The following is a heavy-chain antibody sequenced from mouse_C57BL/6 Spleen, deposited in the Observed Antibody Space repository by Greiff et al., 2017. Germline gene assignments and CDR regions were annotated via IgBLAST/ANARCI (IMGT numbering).Heavy chain of an antibody. CDR1: GYTFTSYW. CDR2: IDPSDSYT. J-gene: IGHJ2*01. CDR3: AKGGGNYSLDY. D-gene: IGHD2-1*01. Sequence: QVQLKQPGAELVMPGASVKLSCKASGYTFTSYWMHWVKQRPGQGLEWIGEIDPSDSYTNYNQKFKGKSTLTVDKSSSTAYMQLSSLTSEDSAVYYCAKGGGNYSLDYWGQGTTLTVSS. V-gene: IGHV1-69*01.